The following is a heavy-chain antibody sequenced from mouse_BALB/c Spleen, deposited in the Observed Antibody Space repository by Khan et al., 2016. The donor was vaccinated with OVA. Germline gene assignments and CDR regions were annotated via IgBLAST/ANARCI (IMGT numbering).Heavy chain of an antibody. J-gene: IGHJ4*01. CDR3: ARENYYGRTCNAMDY. CDR1: GYTFTSYW. V-gene: IGHV1S41*01. D-gene: IGHD1-1*01. Sequence: DLVKPGASVKLSCKASGYTFTSYWINWIRQRPGQGLEWIGRIAPGSGSTYYNEMFKGKATLTVDTSSSTAYIQLSSLSSEDIAVCLCARENYYGRTCNAMDYWGQGTSVTVSS. CDR2: IAPGSGST.